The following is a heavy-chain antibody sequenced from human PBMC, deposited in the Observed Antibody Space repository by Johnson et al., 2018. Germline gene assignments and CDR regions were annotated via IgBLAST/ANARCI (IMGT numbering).Heavy chain of an antibody. CDR2: MNPNSGNT. D-gene: IGHD3-10*01. V-gene: IGHV1-8*01. CDR1: GYTFTSYD. Sequence: QVQLVQSGAEVKKXGASVKVSCKASGYTFTSYDINWVRQATGQGLEWMGWMNPNSGNTGYAQKFQGRVTVTRNTSISTAYMELSSLRSEDTAVYYCARGPTRDYGSGSSWFDPWGQGTLVTVSS. J-gene: IGHJ5*02. CDR3: ARGPTRDYGSGSSWFDP.